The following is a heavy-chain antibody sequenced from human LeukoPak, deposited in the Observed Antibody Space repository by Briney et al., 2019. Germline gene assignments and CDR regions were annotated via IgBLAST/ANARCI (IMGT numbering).Heavy chain of an antibody. CDR2: IYYSGSI. V-gene: IGHV4-39*07. D-gene: IGHD3-3*01. Sequence: SETLSLTCTVSGGSISSSSDYWGWIRQPPGKGLEWIGSIYYSGSIYYDPSLRSRVTISVDTSKNQFSLNLSSVTAADTAVYYCARDLNIDFWSGYYGLIDYWGQGALVTVSS. J-gene: IGHJ4*02. CDR3: ARDLNIDFWSGYYGLIDY. CDR1: GGSISSSSDY.